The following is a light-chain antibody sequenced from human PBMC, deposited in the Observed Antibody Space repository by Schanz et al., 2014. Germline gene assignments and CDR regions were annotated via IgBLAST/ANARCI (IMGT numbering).Light chain of an antibody. CDR3: QQYSNLGT. Sequence: EIVMTQSPATLSVSPGERATLSCRASQSVSSNLAWYQQKPGQAPRLLIYGASSRATGIPDRFSGSGSGTEFTLTISSLQSGDFAVYYCQQYSNLGTFGPGTKVDIK. J-gene: IGKJ3*01. V-gene: IGKV3D-15*01. CDR2: GAS. CDR1: QSVSSN.